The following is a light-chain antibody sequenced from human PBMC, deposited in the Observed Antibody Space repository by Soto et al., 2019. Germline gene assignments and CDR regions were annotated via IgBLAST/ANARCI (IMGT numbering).Light chain of an antibody. CDR2: AAS. CDR1: QSISSY. J-gene: IGKJ4*01. V-gene: IGKV1-39*01. Sequence: DIQMTQSPSSLSASVGHRVTITCRASQSISSYLNWYQQKPGKAPKVLIYAASSLQSGVPSRFSGIGSGTDFTLSISSLQPEDFATYYCQQSYSGPLTFGGGTKVEIK. CDR3: QQSYSGPLT.